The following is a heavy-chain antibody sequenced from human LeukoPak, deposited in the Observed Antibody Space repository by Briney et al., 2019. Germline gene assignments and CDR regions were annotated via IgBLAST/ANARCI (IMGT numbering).Heavy chain of an antibody. D-gene: IGHD6-13*01. CDR2: IYTSGST. CDR3: ARDYNFGYSSSADFDL. CDR1: GGSISSYY. Sequence: SSETLSLTCTVSGGSISSYYWSWIRQPAGKGLEWIGRIYTSGSTNYNPSLKSRVTMSVDTSKNQFSLKLSSVTAADTAVYYCARDYNFGYSSSADFDLWGRGTLVTVSS. V-gene: IGHV4-4*07. J-gene: IGHJ2*01.